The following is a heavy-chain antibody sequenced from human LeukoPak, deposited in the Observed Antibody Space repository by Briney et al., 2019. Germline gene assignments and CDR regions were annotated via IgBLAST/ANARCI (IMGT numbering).Heavy chain of an antibody. CDR1: GYTFTSYG. Sequence: ASVKVSCKASGYTFTSYGISWVRQAPGQGLEWMGWISAYNGNTNYAQKLQGRVTMTTDTSTSTAYMKLRSLRSDDTAVYYCARDSRLLGYCTNGVCYSGYWGQGTLVTVSS. V-gene: IGHV1-18*01. CDR3: ARDSRLLGYCTNGVCYSGY. D-gene: IGHD2-8*01. CDR2: ISAYNGNT. J-gene: IGHJ4*02.